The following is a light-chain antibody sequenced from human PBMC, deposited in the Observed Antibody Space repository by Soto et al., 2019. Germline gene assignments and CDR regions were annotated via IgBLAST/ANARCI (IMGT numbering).Light chain of an antibody. V-gene: IGKV3-11*01. CDR1: QSVVNL. CDR3: QQRNFRPEIT. CDR2: DAT. Sequence: IVLTQSPATLSLSPGERATLSCRASQSVVNLLGWYQQKPGQAPRLLIFDATNRATGTPRRFSGRGSGTDFSLTISSMEPEDFAIYYCQQRNFRPEITFGGGTKVEI. J-gene: IGKJ4*01.